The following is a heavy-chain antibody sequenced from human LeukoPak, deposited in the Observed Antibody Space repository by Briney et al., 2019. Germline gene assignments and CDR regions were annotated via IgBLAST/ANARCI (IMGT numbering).Heavy chain of an antibody. CDR1: GFPFNKFW. J-gene: IGHJ4*02. V-gene: IGHV3-7*05. Sequence: GGSLRLSCVASGFPFNKFWMSWVRQAPGRGLEWVASIKQDGSEQFYVDSVKGRCTISRDNAKNSLYLQMNSLRAEDTAMYYCARFPTGFDYWGQGTLVTVAS. D-gene: IGHD4-17*01. CDR3: ARFPTGFDY. CDR2: IKQDGSEQ.